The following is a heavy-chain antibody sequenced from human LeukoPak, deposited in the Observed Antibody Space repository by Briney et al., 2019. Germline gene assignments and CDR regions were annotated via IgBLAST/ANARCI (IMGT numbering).Heavy chain of an antibody. D-gene: IGHD6-19*01. CDR3: AKNPNRSGWYQDY. CDR2: ISSSVGSK. CDR1: GFTFSTYS. Sequence: GGSLRLSCVASGFTFSTYSMTWVRQTPEKGLEWVAAISSSVGSKCYADSVKGRFTISRDNSKNTLFLQMNNLRADDTAVYYCAKNPNRSGWYQDYWGQGTLVTVSS. J-gene: IGHJ4*02. V-gene: IGHV3-23*01.